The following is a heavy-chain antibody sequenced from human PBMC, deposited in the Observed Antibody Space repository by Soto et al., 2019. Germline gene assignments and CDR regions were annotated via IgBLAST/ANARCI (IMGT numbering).Heavy chain of an antibody. CDR2: INAGNGNT. J-gene: IGHJ4*02. CDR1: GYTFTSYA. V-gene: IGHV1-3*01. CDR3: ARSFGVLIMSYYFAY. D-gene: IGHD3-3*01. Sequence: GASVKVSCKASGYTFTSYAMHCVRQAPGQRLEWMGWINAGNGNTKYSQKFQGRVTITRDTSASTAYMELSSLRSEDTAVYYCARSFGVLIMSYYFAYWVQGTLVTVSS.